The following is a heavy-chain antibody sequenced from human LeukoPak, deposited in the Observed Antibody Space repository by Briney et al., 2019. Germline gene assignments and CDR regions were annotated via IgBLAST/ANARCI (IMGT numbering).Heavy chain of an antibody. CDR2: INPGRDST. CDR1: GYTFSSYY. Sequence: ASVKVSCKASGYTFSSYYIHWVRQAPGQGLEWMGTINPGRDSTSYAQKFQGRVIMTRDTSTSTVDMDLSSLRSDDTAVYYCARDVGSGTYMFDFWGQGTLVTVSS. D-gene: IGHD6-19*01. V-gene: IGHV1-46*01. J-gene: IGHJ4*02. CDR3: ARDVGSGTYMFDF.